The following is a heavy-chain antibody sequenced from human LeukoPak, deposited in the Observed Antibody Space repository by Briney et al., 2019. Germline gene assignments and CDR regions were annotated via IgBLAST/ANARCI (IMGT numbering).Heavy chain of an antibody. CDR1: GGSISSGDYY. V-gene: IGHV4-30-4*01. Sequence: SETLSLTCTVSGGSISSGDYYWSWIRQPPGKGLELIGYIYYSGSTYYNPSLKSRVTISVDTSKNQFSLKLNSVTAADTAVYYCARGDIEAAYFYWGQGTLVTVSS. CDR2: IYYSGST. CDR3: ARGDIEAAYFY. D-gene: IGHD5-12*01. J-gene: IGHJ4*02.